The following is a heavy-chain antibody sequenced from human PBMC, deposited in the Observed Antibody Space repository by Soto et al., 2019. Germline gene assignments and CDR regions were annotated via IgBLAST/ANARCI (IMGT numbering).Heavy chain of an antibody. CDR3: ARDHSRGQLLRVCGMDV. V-gene: IGHV1-69*01. D-gene: IGHD2-2*01. CDR1: GGTFSSYA. Sequence: QVQLVQSGAEVKKPGSSVKVSCKASGGTFSSYAISWVRQAPGQGLEWMGGIIPIFGTANYAQKSQGRVTITADEYTSTAYMELSSLRSEDTAVYYCARDHSRGQLLRVCGMDVWGQGTTVTVSS. CDR2: IIPIFGTA. J-gene: IGHJ6*02.